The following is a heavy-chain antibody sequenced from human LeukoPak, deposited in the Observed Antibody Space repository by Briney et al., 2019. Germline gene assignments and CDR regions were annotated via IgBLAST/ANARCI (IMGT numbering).Heavy chain of an antibody. CDR1: GGSISSGSYY. Sequence: PSQTLSLTCTVSGGSISSGSYYWSWIRQPPGKGLEWIGYIYYSGSTNYNPSLKSRVTISVDTSKNQFSLKLSSVTAADTAVYYCARLTRGSSGQYRRSQGHLYYYHYYMDVWGKGTTVTVSS. CDR3: ARLTRGSSGQYRRSQGHLYYYHYYMDV. J-gene: IGHJ6*03. V-gene: IGHV4-61*01. D-gene: IGHD6-19*01. CDR2: IYYSGST.